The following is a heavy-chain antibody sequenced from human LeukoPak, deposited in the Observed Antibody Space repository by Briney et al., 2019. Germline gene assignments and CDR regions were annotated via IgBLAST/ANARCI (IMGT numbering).Heavy chain of an antibody. Sequence: SETLSLTCAVYGGSFSGYYWSWIRQPPGKGLEWIGEINHSGSTNYNPSLKSRVTISVDTSKNQFSLKLSSVTAAATAVYYCARGLRDQGLFDYWGQGTLVTVPS. D-gene: IGHD3-16*01. CDR3: ARGLRDQGLFDY. V-gene: IGHV4-34*01. CDR2: INHSGST. J-gene: IGHJ4*02. CDR1: GGSFSGYY.